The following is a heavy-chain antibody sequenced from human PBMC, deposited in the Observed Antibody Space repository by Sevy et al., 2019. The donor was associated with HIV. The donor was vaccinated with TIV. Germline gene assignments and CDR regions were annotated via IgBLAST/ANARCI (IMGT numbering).Heavy chain of an antibody. D-gene: IGHD3-10*01. CDR2: ISGSGFST. CDR3: AKVYYYDSGTVIPRGMDV. V-gene: IGHV3-23*01. CDR1: GFTFSSYG. Sequence: GGSLRLSCAASGFTFSSYGMHWVRQAPGKGLEWVSAISGSGFSTNYAGSVKGRFTISRDISKSTLYLQMNSLRAEDTAVYYCAKVYYYDSGTVIPRGMDVWGQGTTVTVSS. J-gene: IGHJ6*02.